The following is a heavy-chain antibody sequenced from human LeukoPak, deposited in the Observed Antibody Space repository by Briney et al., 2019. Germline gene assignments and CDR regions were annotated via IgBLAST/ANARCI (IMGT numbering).Heavy chain of an antibody. CDR3: ETGSLNNYLSDPDY. D-gene: IGHD4-11*01. Sequence: GLSLRLSCAASGFTFSIYAMSWVRQAPGKGLEWVSSISSDSNYIHYADSVKGRFTISRDNGKNSLYPQMSSLRAEDTAVYYCETGSLNNYLSDPDYWGQGTLVTVSA. CDR1: GFTFSIYA. CDR2: ISSDSNYI. J-gene: IGHJ4*02. V-gene: IGHV3-21*01.